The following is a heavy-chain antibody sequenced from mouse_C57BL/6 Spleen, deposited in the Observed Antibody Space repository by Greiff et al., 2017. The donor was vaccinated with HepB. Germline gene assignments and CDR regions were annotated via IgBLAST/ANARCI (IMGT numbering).Heavy chain of an antibody. D-gene: IGHD1-2*01. CDR1: GYKFTDYY. CDR3: ARATYYGYNSSIDY. V-gene: IGHV1-26*01. Sequence: EVQLQQSGAELVKPGASVKISCTASGYKFTDYYMHWVKQRPEQSLEWIGEIDPKDGGTKYDPKFKGKATFTADTSSSTAYMQLRSLTSEDSAVYYCARATYYGYNSSIDYWGQGTSLTVSS. J-gene: IGHJ2*02. CDR2: IDPKDGGT.